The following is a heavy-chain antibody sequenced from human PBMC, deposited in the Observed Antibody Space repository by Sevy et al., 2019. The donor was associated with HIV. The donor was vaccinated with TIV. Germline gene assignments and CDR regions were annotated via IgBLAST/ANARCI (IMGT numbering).Heavy chain of an antibody. J-gene: IGHJ4*02. CDR2: IWYDGSNK. CDR3: ARDIDDFWSGYLY. Sequence: GGSLRLSCAASGFTFSSYGMHRVRQAPGKGLEWVAVIWYDGSNKYYADSVKGRFTISRDNSKNTLYLQMNSLRAEDTAVYYCARDIDDFWSGYLYWGQGTLLTVSS. D-gene: IGHD3-3*01. CDR1: GFTFSSYG. V-gene: IGHV3-33*01.